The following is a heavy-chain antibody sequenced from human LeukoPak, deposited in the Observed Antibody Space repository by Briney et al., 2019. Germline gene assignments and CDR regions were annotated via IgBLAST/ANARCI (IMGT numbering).Heavy chain of an antibody. D-gene: IGHD2-15*01. CDR1: GFTFSSYV. CDR3: AKRYCSGGSCDGLDY. J-gene: IGHJ4*02. Sequence: GSLRLSCAASGFTFSSYVVDWVRQAPGKGLEWVSAISGSGGSTYYADSVKGRFTISRDNSKNTLYLQMNSLRAEDTAVYYCAKRYCSGGSCDGLDYWGQGTLVTVSS. V-gene: IGHV3-23*01. CDR2: ISGSGGST.